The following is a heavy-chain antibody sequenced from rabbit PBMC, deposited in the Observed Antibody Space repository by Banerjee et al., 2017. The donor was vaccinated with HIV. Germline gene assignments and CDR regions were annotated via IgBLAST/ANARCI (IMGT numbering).Heavy chain of an antibody. CDR3: ARDSSSAGYIDRLDL. CDR2: IGASSGST. Sequence: QEQLEESGGDLVKPEGSLTLTCTASGFSFNNNYVMCWVRQAPGKGLEWVGCIGASSGSTYYASWAKGRFTISKTSSTTVTLQMTSLTAADTATYFCARDSSSAGYIDRLDLWGPGTLVTVS. J-gene: IGHJ3*01. D-gene: IGHD1-1*01. CDR1: GFSFNNNYV. V-gene: IGHV1S45*01.